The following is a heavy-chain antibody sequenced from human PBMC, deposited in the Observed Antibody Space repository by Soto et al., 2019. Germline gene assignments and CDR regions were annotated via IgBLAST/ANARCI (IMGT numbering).Heavy chain of an antibody. Sequence: EVQLVESGGGLVQPGGSLRLSCAASGFTFSSYWMHWVRQAPGKGLVWVSRINSDGSSTSYADSVKGRFTISRDNAKNTLYLQMNSLRAEDTAVYYCARDRPILRYFDWALQYYYGMDVWGQGTTVTVSS. CDR3: ARDRPILRYFDWALQYYYGMDV. CDR1: GFTFSSYW. J-gene: IGHJ6*02. D-gene: IGHD3-9*01. CDR2: INSDGSST. V-gene: IGHV3-74*01.